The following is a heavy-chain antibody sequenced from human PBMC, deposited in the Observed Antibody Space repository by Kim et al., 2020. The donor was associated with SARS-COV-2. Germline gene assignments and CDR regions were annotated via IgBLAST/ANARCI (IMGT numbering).Heavy chain of an antibody. V-gene: IGHV4-34*01. Sequence: SETLSLTCAVYGGSFSGYYWSWIRQPPGKGLEWIGEINHSGSTNYNPSLKSRVTISVDTSKNQFSLKLSSVTAADTAVYYCARVVFLVVPAAIPYYYYYYMDVWGKGTTVTVSS. J-gene: IGHJ6*03. D-gene: IGHD2-2*02. CDR1: GGSFSGYY. CDR2: INHSGST. CDR3: ARVVFLVVPAAIPYYYYYYMDV.